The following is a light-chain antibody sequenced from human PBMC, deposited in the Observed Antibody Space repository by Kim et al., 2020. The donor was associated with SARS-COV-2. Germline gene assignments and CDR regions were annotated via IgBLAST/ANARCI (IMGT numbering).Light chain of an antibody. CDR1: SLRLSY. J-gene: IGLJ2*01. CDR2: GKN. Sequence: SYELTQDPAVSVALGQTVTITCQGDSLRLSYASWYQQKPGQAPLLVIYGKNSRPSGIPDRFSGSSSGTTASLTITGAQAEDEADYYCNSWDTSTFHVVFGGGTQLTVL. V-gene: IGLV3-19*01. CDR3: NSWDTSTFHVV.